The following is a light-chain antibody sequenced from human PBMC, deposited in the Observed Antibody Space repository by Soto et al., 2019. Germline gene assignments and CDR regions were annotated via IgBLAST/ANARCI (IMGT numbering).Light chain of an antibody. Sequence: QSALTQPASVSGSPGQSITISCTGTITDIGAYNYVSWYQQHPGKAPKLLIYGVSSRPSGVSNRFSGSKSGNAAYLTISGLQADDEAECYCSSYTSSITPYVFGTGTKLTVL. J-gene: IGLJ1*01. CDR2: GVS. CDR3: SSYTSSITPYV. CDR1: ITDIGAYNY. V-gene: IGLV2-14*01.